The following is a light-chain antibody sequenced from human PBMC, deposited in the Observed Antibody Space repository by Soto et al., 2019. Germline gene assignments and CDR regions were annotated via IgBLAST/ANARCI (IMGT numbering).Light chain of an antibody. V-gene: IGKV1-5*03. CDR2: KAS. J-gene: IGKJ1*01. CDR3: QQYNSSTWT. Sequence: DIQMTQSPSTLSASVGDRVTITCRASQSISSWLAWYQQKPGKAPKLLIYKASSLESGVPSRFSGSGSGTEFTLTISSLQPDDFATYYCQQYNSSTWTFGQGPKVEIK. CDR1: QSISSW.